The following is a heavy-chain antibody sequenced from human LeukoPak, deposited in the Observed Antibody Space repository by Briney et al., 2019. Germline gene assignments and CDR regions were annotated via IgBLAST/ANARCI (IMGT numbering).Heavy chain of an antibody. CDR3: AREVSGYSSSWYVWKSRYYYYYYMDV. V-gene: IGHV6-1*01. D-gene: IGHD6-13*01. Sequence: SQTLSLTCAISGDSVSSNSAAWNWIRQSPSRGLEWLGRTYYRSKWYNDYAVSVKSRITINPDTSKNQFSLQLNSVTPEDTAVYYCAREVSGYSSSWYVWKSRYYYYYYMDVWGKGTTVTVSS. CDR1: GDSVSSNSAA. CDR2: TYYRSKWYN. J-gene: IGHJ6*03.